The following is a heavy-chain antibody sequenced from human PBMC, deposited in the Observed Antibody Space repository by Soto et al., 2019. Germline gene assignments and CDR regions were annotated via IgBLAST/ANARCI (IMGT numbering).Heavy chain of an antibody. CDR1: GFTFSSYS. D-gene: IGHD3-22*01. Sequence: PGGSLRLSCAASGFTFSSYSMNWVRQAPGKGLEWVSSISSSSSYIYYADSVKGRFTISRDNAKNSLYLQMNSLRAEDTAVYYCARDQYYDSSPGPTTAFDIWGQGTMVTVSS. V-gene: IGHV3-21*01. J-gene: IGHJ3*02. CDR2: ISSSSSYI. CDR3: ARDQYYDSSPGPTTAFDI.